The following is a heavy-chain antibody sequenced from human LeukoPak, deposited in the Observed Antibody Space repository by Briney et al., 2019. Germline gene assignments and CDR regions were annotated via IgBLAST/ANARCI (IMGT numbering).Heavy chain of an antibody. CDR1: GYSFTSYW. CDR2: IDPSDSYT. CDR3: ARLISSFLLGGDWFDP. Sequence: GESLRISCKGSGYSFTSYWISWVRQMPGKGLEWMGRIDPSDSYTNYSPSFQGHVTISADKSISTAYLQWSSLKASDTAMYYCARLISSFLLGGDWFDPWGQGTLVTVSS. D-gene: IGHD6-13*01. J-gene: IGHJ5*02. V-gene: IGHV5-10-1*01.